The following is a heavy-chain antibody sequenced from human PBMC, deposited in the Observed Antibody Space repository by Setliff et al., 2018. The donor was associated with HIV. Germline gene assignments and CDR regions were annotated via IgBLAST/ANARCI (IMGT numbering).Heavy chain of an antibody. J-gene: IGHJ4*01. D-gene: IGHD3-10*01. CDR2: IIPIFGPT. Sequence: ASVKVSCKASGGTFSSYAISWVRQAPGQGLEWMGGIIPIFGPTNYAQKFQGRVTMTRDKSISTVYMELNKLTSDDTAVYYCARVFYYSAGSYSLDYWGQETLVTVSS. CDR3: ARVFYYSAGSYSLDY. CDR1: GGTFSSYA. V-gene: IGHV1-69*05.